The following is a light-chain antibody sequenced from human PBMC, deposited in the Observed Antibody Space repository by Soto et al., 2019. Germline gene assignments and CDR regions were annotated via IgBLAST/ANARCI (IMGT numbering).Light chain of an antibody. CDR1: QSISDW. J-gene: IGKJ3*01. CDR3: QQYKSYSQFT. Sequence: DIQMTQSPSTLSASVGDRVIITCRASQSISDWLAWYQQKPGKAPNLLIYKASSLESGVPSRFSGSGSGTEFTRTISSLQPDDFATYYCQQYKSYSQFTFGPGTKVDI. V-gene: IGKV1-5*03. CDR2: KAS.